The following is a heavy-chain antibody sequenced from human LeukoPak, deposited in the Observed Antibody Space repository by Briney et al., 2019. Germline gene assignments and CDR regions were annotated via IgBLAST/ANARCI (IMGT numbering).Heavy chain of an antibody. J-gene: IGHJ3*02. CDR2: IYHSGST. Sequence: SETLSLTCAVSGGSIGSSNWWSWVRQPPGKGLEWIGEIYHSGSTNYNPSLKSRVTISVDKSKNQFSLKLSSVTAADTAVYYCARASVTMIVVATLGTDSNAFDIWGQGTMVTASS. V-gene: IGHV4-4*02. D-gene: IGHD3-22*01. CDR1: GGSIGSSNW. CDR3: ARASVTMIVVATLGTDSNAFDI.